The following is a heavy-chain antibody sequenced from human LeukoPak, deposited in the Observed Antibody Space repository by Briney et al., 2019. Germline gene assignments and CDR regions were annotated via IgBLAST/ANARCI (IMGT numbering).Heavy chain of an antibody. CDR1: GGSFSGYY. CDR2: INHSGST. Sequence: ASETLSLTCAVYGGSFSGYYWSWIRQPPGKGLEWIGEINHSGSTNYNPSLKSRVTISVDTSKNQFSLKLSSVTAADTAVYYCARGNYDSSGYFLDYWGQGTLVTVSS. V-gene: IGHV4-34*01. CDR3: ARGNYDSSGYFLDY. J-gene: IGHJ4*02. D-gene: IGHD3-22*01.